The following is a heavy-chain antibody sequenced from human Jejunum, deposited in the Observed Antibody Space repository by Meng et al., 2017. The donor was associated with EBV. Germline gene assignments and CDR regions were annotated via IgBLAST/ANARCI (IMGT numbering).Heavy chain of an antibody. CDR1: GYSTSSSRW. CDR2: MHPGGST. D-gene: IGHD4-11*01. J-gene: IGHJ4*02. V-gene: IGHV4-4*02. Sequence: QVRLQVSGPGRAKPSGTPSLTCAVTGYSTSSSRWWSWDRQPPGKGLEWIGEMHPGGSTNYNPSLKSRVTISVDNSKNQFSLKLTSVTAADTAVYYCAKSNDYSLNSWGQGTLVTVSS. CDR3: AKSNDYSLNS.